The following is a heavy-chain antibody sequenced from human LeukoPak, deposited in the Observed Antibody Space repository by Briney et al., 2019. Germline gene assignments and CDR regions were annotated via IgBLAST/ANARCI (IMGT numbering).Heavy chain of an antibody. CDR2: IYTSGST. CDR1: GGSISSYY. Sequence: SETLSLTCTVSGGSISSYYWSWIRQPAGKGLEWIGRIYTSGSTNYNPSLKSRVTMSVDTSKNQFSLKLSSVTAADTAVYYCAHRNYYDSSGYYYESENWGQGTLVTVSS. J-gene: IGHJ4*02. CDR3: AHRNYYDSSGYYYESEN. D-gene: IGHD3-22*01. V-gene: IGHV4-4*07.